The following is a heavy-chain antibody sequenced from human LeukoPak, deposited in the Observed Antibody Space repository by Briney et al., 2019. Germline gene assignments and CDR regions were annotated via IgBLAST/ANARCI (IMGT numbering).Heavy chain of an antibody. CDR2: IYYSGST. V-gene: IGHV4-59*12. D-gene: IGHD2-2*01. CDR1: GGSISSYY. CDR3: ARGERSPAYDAFDI. Sequence: SETLSLTCTVSGGSISSYYWSWIRQPPGKGLEWIGYIYYSGSTNYNPSLKSRVTMSVDTSKNQFSLKLSSVTAADTAVYYCARGERSPAYDAFDIWGQGTMVTVSS. J-gene: IGHJ3*02.